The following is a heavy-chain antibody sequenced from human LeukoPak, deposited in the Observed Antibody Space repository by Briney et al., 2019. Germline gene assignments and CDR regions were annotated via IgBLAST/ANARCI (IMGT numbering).Heavy chain of an antibody. D-gene: IGHD6-13*01. Sequence: QPGGSLRLSCAASGFTFSDYYMGWIRQAPGKGMEWVTSIKQDGSEKYYVDSVMGRFTVSRDNAKISLYLQMNYLRAEDTAVYYCARAHTSSPNWFDPWGQGALVIVSS. V-gene: IGHV3-7*01. CDR1: GFTFSDYY. CDR2: IKQDGSEK. CDR3: ARAHTSSPNWFDP. J-gene: IGHJ5*02.